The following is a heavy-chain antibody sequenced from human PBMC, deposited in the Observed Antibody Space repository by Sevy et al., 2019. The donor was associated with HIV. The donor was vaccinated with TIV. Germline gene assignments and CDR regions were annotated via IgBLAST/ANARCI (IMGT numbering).Heavy chain of an antibody. V-gene: IGHV3-21*01. CDR2: ISSSSSYI. D-gene: IGHD6-19*01. CDR1: GFTFSSYS. J-gene: IGHJ6*02. Sequence: GGSLRLSCAASGFTFSSYSMNWVRQAPGKGLEWVSSISSSSSYIYYADSVKGRFTISRDNAKNSLYLQMNSLRAEDTAVYYCARDKSVAGSYYYYYCMDVWGQGTTVTVSS. CDR3: ARDKSVAGSYYYYYCMDV.